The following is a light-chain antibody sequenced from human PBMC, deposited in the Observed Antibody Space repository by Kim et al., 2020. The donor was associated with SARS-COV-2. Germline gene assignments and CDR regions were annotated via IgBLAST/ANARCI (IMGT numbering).Light chain of an antibody. CDR2: GKD. V-gene: IGLV3-19*01. CDR3: NSRDSSGNRV. CDR1: SLRSYY. Sequence: SSELTQDPAVSVALGQTFRITCQGDSLRSYYASWYQQKPEQAPVLVIYGKDNRPSGIPDRFSGSSSGNTASLTITGAQAEDEADYYCNSRDSSGNRVFGGGTQLTVL. J-gene: IGLJ3*02.